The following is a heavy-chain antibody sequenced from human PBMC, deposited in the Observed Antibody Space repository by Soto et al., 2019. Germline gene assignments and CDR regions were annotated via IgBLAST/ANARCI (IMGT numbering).Heavy chain of an antibody. V-gene: IGHV4-34*01. Sequence: SETLSLTCAVYGGSFSGYYWSWIRQPPGKGLEWIGEINHSGSTNYNPSLKSRVTISVDTSKNQFSLKLSSVTAADTAVYYSASYFWSGYYTSTYNWFDHWGQGTLVTVSS. CDR1: GGSFSGYY. CDR3: ASYFWSGYYTSTYNWFDH. CDR2: INHSGST. J-gene: IGHJ5*02. D-gene: IGHD3-3*01.